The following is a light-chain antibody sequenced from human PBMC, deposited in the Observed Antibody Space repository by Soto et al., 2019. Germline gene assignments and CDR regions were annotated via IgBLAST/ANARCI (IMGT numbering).Light chain of an antibody. CDR1: QSVLYTSNNKNY. Sequence: DIVMTPSPDSLAVSLGERATINCKSSQSVLYTSNNKNYLAWYQQKPGQPPKLLIYWASARDSGVPDRFSGSGSGTDFTLTISSLQAEDVAVYYCQQYYSIPYTFGQGTKLEVK. CDR3: QQYYSIPYT. CDR2: WAS. J-gene: IGKJ2*01. V-gene: IGKV4-1*01.